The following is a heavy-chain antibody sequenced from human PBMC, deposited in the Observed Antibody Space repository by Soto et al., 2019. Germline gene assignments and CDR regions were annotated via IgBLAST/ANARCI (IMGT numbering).Heavy chain of an antibody. D-gene: IGHD6-19*01. CDR2: IFSNVEK. Sequence: HVTLKETGPVLVKPTEPLPLTCTVSGFSLASGTVGVTWIRQPPGKALEWLAHIFSNVEKSYRTSLKDRLTIAEDTSKSQVVLTMTNVDPVDTATYYCAQILFGRSVAGGYFYMDVWGKGTTVTVSS. J-gene: IGHJ6*03. V-gene: IGHV2-26*01. CDR1: GFSLASGTVG. CDR3: AQILFGRSVAGGYFYMDV.